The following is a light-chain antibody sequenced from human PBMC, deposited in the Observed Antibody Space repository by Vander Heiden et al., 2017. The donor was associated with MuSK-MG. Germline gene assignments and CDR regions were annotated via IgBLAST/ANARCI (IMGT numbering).Light chain of an antibody. CDR2: GAS. V-gene: IGKV3-15*01. Sequence: EIVMTQSPATLSVSPGERATLSCRASQSVSNNLAWYQHKPGQAPRLLIYGASTRATGIPTRFSGSAYGTEFSLTISSRQSEDFAVYYCQQDNNWPPWTFGQGTKMQIK. J-gene: IGKJ1*01. CDR3: QQDNNWPPWT. CDR1: QSVSNN.